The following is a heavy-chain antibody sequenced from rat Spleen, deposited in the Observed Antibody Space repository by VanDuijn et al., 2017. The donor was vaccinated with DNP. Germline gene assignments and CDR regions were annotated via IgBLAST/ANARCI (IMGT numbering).Heavy chain of an antibody. CDR3: AKPDY. J-gene: IGHJ2*01. CDR2: ISSDGGST. V-gene: IGHV5-7*01. Sequence: EVHLVESGGGLVQPGRSLKLYCAASGFTFSDYNMAWVRQAPKKGLEWVATISSDGGSTSYRDSVKGRFTISRDNAENTLYLQMDSLRSEDTATYYCAKPDYWGQGVMVTVSS. CDR1: GFTFSDYN.